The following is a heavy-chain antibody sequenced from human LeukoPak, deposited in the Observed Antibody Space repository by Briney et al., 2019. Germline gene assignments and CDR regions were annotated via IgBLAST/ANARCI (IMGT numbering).Heavy chain of an antibody. Sequence: GGSLRLSCAASGFTFETYWMHWVRQAPGKGLVWVSCINGYGNIRNYADSVKGRFTISRDNAKNTLYLQMNSLRVEDTAVYYCARDEPTVTTGPPVGYWGQGTLVTVSS. J-gene: IGHJ4*02. CDR1: GFTFETYW. D-gene: IGHD4-17*01. V-gene: IGHV3-74*01. CDR3: ARDEPTVTTGPPVGY. CDR2: INGYGNIR.